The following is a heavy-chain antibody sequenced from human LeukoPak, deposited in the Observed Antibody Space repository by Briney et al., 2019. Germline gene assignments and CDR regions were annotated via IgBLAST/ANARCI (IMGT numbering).Heavy chain of an antibody. CDR2: IKQDVSEK. CDR3: ARARKHLVVVAATPDY. Sequence: GGSLRLSRALSGFTFSNDWMSCGRPAPGKGLEWVSKIKQDVSEKYYVDSVKVRFTISRDNAKTSLYLPMNSLRAVDTAVYYCARARKHLVVVAATPDYWGQGTLVTVS. J-gene: IGHJ4*02. D-gene: IGHD2-15*01. CDR1: GFTFSNDW. V-gene: IGHV3-7*01.